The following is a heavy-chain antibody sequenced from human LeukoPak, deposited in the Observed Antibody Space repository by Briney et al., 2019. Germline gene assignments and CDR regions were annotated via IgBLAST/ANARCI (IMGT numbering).Heavy chain of an antibody. J-gene: IGHJ4*02. V-gene: IGHV4-59*01. CDR3: ARSPHWSGYYPLDY. CDR1: GASISSWY. Sequence: PSETLSLTCTVSGASISSWYWSWIRQPPGKGLEWIGYIYGSGNTNYNPSLKSRVTMSIDTSKNQFSLKLTSVTAADTATYYCARSPHWSGYYPLDYWGQGTLVTVSS. D-gene: IGHD3-3*01. CDR2: IYGSGNT.